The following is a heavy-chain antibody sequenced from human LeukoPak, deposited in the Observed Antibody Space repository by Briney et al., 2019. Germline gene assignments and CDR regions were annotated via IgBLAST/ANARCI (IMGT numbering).Heavy chain of an antibody. CDR1: GYTFTSYG. J-gene: IGHJ6*03. CDR2: ISAYNGNT. V-gene: IGHV1-18*01. D-gene: IGHD3-10*01. CDR3: ARRRGPPGYYYMDV. Sequence: ASVKVSCKASGYTFTSYGISWVRQAPGQGLEWMGWISAYNGNTNYAQKLQGRVTMTTDTSTSTAYMELRSLRSDDTAVYYCARRRGPPGYYYMDVWGKGTTVTVSS.